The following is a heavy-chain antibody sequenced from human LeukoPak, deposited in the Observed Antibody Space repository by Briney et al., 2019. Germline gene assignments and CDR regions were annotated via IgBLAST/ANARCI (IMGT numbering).Heavy chain of an antibody. CDR1: GVSISSYY. CDR2: IYYSGST. Sequence: PSETLSLTCTVSGVSISSYYWSWIRQPPGKGLEWIGYIYYSGSTNYNPSLKSRVTISVDTSKNQFSLKLSSVTAADTAVYYCARGRLWIEGFWGQGTLVTVSS. V-gene: IGHV4-59*01. J-gene: IGHJ4*02. D-gene: IGHD2-2*03. CDR3: ARGRLWIEGF.